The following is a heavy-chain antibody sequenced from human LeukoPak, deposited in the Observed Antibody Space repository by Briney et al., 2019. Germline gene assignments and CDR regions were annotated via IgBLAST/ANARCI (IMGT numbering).Heavy chain of an antibody. CDR1: GDSISTYY. CDR2: IYYTGST. V-gene: IGHV4-59*01. J-gene: IGHJ4*02. D-gene: IGHD5-18*01. CDR3: ARGNGEGYSSGYFDY. Sequence: PSETLSLTCSVSGDSISTYYLNWIRQPPGKGLEWIGYIYYTGSTNYNPSFKRRVTISLDTSKNQFSLKLTSVTAADTAVYYCARGNGEGYSSGYFDYWGQGTLVTVSS.